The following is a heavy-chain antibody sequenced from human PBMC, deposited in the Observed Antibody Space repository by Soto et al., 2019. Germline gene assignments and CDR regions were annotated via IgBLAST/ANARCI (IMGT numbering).Heavy chain of an antibody. D-gene: IGHD6-19*01. CDR3: ARVGSSGWSPDY. CDR2: IFYSGSTTY. V-gene: IGHV4-59*11. Sequence: PSETLSLTCTVSGGSISGHYWIWIRQRPGEGMEWIGYIFYSGSTTYNNNPSLKSRVTISVDTSKNQFSLRLSSVTAADTAVYYCARVGSSGWSPDYWGQGTLVTVSS. CDR1: GGSISGHY. J-gene: IGHJ4*02.